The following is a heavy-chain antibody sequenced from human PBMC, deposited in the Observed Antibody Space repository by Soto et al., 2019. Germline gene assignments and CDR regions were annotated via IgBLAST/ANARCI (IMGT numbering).Heavy chain of an antibody. CDR1: GGTFSSYA. CDR2: IIPIFGTA. CDR3: ASLVGYCSGGSCYRLFDY. V-gene: IGHV1-69*12. D-gene: IGHD2-15*01. J-gene: IGHJ4*02. Sequence: QVQLVQSGAEVKKPGSSVKVSCKASGGTFSSYAISWVRQAPVQGLEWMGGIIPIFGTANYAQKFQGRVTITADESTSTAYMELSSLRSEDTAVYYCASLVGYCSGGSCYRLFDYWGQGTLVTVSS.